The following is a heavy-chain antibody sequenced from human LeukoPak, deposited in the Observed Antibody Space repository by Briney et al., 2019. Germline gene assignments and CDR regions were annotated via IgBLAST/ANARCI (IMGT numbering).Heavy chain of an antibody. V-gene: IGHV3-9*01. CDR2: ISWNSGSI. CDR3: AKGAAAGPDY. D-gene: IGHD6-13*01. CDR1: GFTFDDYA. Sequence: GGSLRLSCAASGFTFDDYAMHWVRQAPGKGLEWVSGISWNSGSIGYADSVKGRFTISRDNAKNSLYLQMNSLRAEDTALYYCAKGAAAGPDYWGQGTLVTVSS. J-gene: IGHJ4*02.